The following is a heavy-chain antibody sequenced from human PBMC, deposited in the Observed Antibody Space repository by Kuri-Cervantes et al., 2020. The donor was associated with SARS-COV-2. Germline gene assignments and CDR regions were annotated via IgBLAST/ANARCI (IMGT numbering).Heavy chain of an antibody. Sequence: SCAVSGDFISSVDYSWSWIRQPPGKDLEWIGYIYRDGKTYYSPSLTSRVTISVDRSKNQFFLQLTSVTAADTAVYYCARLIHVAAVPDPWGQGTLVTVSS. J-gene: IGHJ5*02. CDR2: IYRDGKT. V-gene: IGHV4-30-2*01. CDR3: ARLIHVAAVPDP. D-gene: IGHD2-21*02. CDR1: GDFISSVDYS.